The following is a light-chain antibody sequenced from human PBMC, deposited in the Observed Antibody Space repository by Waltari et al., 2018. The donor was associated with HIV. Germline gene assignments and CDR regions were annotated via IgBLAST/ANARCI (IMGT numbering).Light chain of an antibody. Sequence: QSVLTQPPSASGTPGQRVTISCSGSSSNSGSNYVYWYQQLPGTAPKLLIYRTHQRPSGVPDRFSGSKSGTSASLAISGLRSDDEADYYCAAWDGSLSAYVLFGGGTKLTVL. CDR1: SSNSGSNY. V-gene: IGLV1-47*01. CDR3: AAWDGSLSAYVL. J-gene: IGLJ2*01. CDR2: RTH.